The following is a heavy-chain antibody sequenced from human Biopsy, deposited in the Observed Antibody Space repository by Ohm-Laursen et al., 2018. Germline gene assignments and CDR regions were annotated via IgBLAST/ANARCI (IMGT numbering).Heavy chain of an antibody. J-gene: IGHJ3*02. D-gene: IGHD1-26*01. V-gene: IGHV3-23*01. CDR1: GFPFHNYA. CDR2: ISGSGGST. CDR3: ARPNLREWELHNAFDI. Sequence: SLRLSCSASGFPFHNYAMNWVRQAPRKGLEWVSTISGSGGSTYYADSVKGRFTISRDNSKNTLYLQMNSLRAEDTAVYYCARPNLREWELHNAFDIWGQGTMATVSS.